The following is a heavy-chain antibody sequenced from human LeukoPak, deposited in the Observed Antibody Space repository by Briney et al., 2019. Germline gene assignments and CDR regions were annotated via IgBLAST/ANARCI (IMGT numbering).Heavy chain of an antibody. CDR1: GFTFSSHG. J-gene: IGHJ4*02. CDR2: IWNDGSNK. D-gene: IGHD2-15*01. Sequence: GRSLRLSCEASGFTFSSHGMHWVHQAPGKGLEWVGVIWNDGSNKYYADSVKGRFTVSRDNLKNTLYLQMDSLRAEDTAVYYCARGRGGTPGCYIIDKWGQGTLVTVSS. CDR3: ARGRGGTPGCYIIDK. V-gene: IGHV3-33*01.